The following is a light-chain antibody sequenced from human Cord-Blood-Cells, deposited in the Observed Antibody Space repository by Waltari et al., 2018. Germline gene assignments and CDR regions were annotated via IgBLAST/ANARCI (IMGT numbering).Light chain of an antibody. CDR1: SSNLGCNY. CDR2: RNK. CDR3: AAWDDSLSGV. J-gene: IGLJ3*02. V-gene: IGLV1-47*01. Sequence: QSVLTQPPSASGTPGQMVSISCSGSSSNLGCNYVYWYQQHPVTAPNPLNYRNKLRPSGVPARFSGSKSGTSASLAISGLRSEDEADYYCAAWDDSLSGVFGGGTKLTVL.